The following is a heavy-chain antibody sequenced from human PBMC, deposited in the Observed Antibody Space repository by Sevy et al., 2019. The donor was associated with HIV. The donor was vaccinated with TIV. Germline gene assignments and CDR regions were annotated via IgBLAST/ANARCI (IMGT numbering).Heavy chain of an antibody. D-gene: IGHD4-17*01. CDR1: GGSISSGGYY. Sequence: SETLSLTCTVSGGSISSGGYYWSWIRQHPGKGLEWIGYIYYSGSTYYNPSLKSRVTISVDTSKNQFSLKLSSVTAADTAVYHCARCRYGDYFDYWGQGTLVTVSS. CDR2: IYYSGST. J-gene: IGHJ4*02. V-gene: IGHV4-31*03. CDR3: ARCRYGDYFDY.